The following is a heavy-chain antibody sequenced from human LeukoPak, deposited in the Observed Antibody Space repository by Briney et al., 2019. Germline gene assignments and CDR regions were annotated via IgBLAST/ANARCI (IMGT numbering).Heavy chain of an antibody. V-gene: IGHV3-33*06. Sequence: GGSLRLSCAASGFTFSSYGMHWVRQAPGKGLEWVAVIWYDGSNKYYADSVKGRFTISRDNSKNTLYLQMNSLRAEDTAVYYCAKGRVAATLDALDIWGQGTMVTVSS. CDR1: GFTFSSYG. J-gene: IGHJ3*02. CDR2: IWYDGSNK. D-gene: IGHD2-15*01. CDR3: AKGRVAATLDALDI.